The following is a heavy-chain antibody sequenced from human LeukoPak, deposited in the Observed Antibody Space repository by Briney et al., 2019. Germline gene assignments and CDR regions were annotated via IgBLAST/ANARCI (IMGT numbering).Heavy chain of an antibody. V-gene: IGHV1-18*01. D-gene: IGHD5-12*01. CDR1: GYTFTSYG. CDR3: ARDLAGGSGYDTTFDY. Sequence: ASVKVSCKASGYTFTSYGISWVRQAPGQGLEWMGWISAYNGNTNYAQKLQGRVTMTTDTSTSTAYMELRSLRSDDTAVYYCARDLAGGSGYDTTFDYWGQGTLVTVSS. J-gene: IGHJ4*02. CDR2: ISAYNGNT.